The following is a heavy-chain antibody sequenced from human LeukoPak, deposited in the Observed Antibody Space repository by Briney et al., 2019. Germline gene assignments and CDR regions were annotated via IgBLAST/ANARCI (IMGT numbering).Heavy chain of an antibody. J-gene: IGHJ5*02. V-gene: IGHV1-2*02. Sequence: ASVKVSCKASGYTFTNYFIHWVRQAPGQGLEWMGWINPNSGGTNYAQKFQGRVTMTRDTSISTAYMELSRLRSDDTAVYYCARELIAVAGLNWFDPWGQGTLVTVSS. D-gene: IGHD6-19*01. CDR2: INPNSGGT. CDR3: ARELIAVAGLNWFDP. CDR1: GYTFTNYF.